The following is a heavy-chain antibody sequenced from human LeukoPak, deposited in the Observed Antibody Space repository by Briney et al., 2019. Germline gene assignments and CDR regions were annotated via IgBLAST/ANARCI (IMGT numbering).Heavy chain of an antibody. CDR3: ARDLNTGYSSGWYIDY. V-gene: IGHV3-21*01. CDR2: ISSSSTYI. CDR1: GFTFSTYN. D-gene: IGHD6-19*01. Sequence: GGSLRLSCAASGFTFSTYNMNWVRQAPGKGLEWVSSISSSSTYIYYADSVKGRFTISRDNAKNSLYLQMNSLRAEDTAVYYCARDLNTGYSSGWYIDYWGQGTLVTVSS. J-gene: IGHJ4*02.